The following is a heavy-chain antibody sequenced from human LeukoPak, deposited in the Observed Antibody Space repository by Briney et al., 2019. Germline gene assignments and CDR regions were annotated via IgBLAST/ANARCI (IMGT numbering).Heavy chain of an antibody. J-gene: IGHJ4*02. V-gene: IGHV3-48*02. CDR2: ISSSSSTI. CDR1: GFTFTSYS. Sequence: GGSLRLSCAASGFTFTSYSMNWLRQAPGRGLEWVSYISSSSSTIYYADSVKGRFAVSRDNAKNSVYLQLNSLRDEDTAMYYCARSNDYWGRGTLVTVSS. CDR3: ARSNDY.